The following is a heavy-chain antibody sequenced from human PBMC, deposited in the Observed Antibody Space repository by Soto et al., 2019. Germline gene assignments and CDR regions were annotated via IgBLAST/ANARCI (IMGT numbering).Heavy chain of an antibody. V-gene: IGHV3-30*03. CDR2: VSFDGNDS. Sequence: GGSLRLSCAASGFLFSSYGLHWVRQAPGKGLEWVAIVSFDGNDSYYADSVKGRFTIFRDNSKNTLYLHMNSLRTEDTAVYYCATFGIYDFWSGYLHRDAFDVWGQGTMVTVSS. CDR3: ATFGIYDFWSGYLHRDAFDV. D-gene: IGHD3-3*01. J-gene: IGHJ3*01. CDR1: GFLFSSYG.